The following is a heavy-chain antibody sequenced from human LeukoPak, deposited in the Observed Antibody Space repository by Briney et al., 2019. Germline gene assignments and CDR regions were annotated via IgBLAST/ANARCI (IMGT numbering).Heavy chain of an antibody. CDR1: GFTFSNYW. Sequence: GGSLRLSCAASGFTFSNYWMHWVRQAPGKGLVWVSRINSDGSSTSYADSVKGRFTISRDNAKNTLYLQMNSLRAEDTAVYYCARDAVDTANAVWGQGTTVTVSS. J-gene: IGHJ6*02. CDR3: ARDAVDTANAV. CDR2: INSDGSST. D-gene: IGHD5-18*01. V-gene: IGHV3-74*01.